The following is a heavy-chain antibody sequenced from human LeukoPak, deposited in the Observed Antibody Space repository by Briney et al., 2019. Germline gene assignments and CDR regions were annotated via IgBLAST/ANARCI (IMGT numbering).Heavy chain of an antibody. CDR3: AREGTTVTTRGYYDSSGYLVY. CDR2: ISGSGGST. CDR1: GFTFSSYA. D-gene: IGHD3-22*01. Sequence: GGSLRLSCAASGFTFSSYAMSWVRQAPGKGLEWVSAISGSGGSTYYADSVKGRFTISRDNSKNSLYLQMNSLRAEDTAVYYCAREGTTVTTRGYYDSSGYLVYWGQGTLVTVSS. J-gene: IGHJ4*02. V-gene: IGHV3-23*01.